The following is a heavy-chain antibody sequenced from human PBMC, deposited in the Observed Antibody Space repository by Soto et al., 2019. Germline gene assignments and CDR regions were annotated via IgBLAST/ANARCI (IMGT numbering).Heavy chain of an antibody. V-gene: IGHV3-9*01. CDR1: GFTFDDYA. CDR2: ISWNSGSI. J-gene: IGHJ6*03. CDR3: AKDNRGDYYGSGSYAYYYYYYMDV. Sequence: GGSLRLSCAASGFTFDDYAMHWVRQAPGKGLEWVSGISWNSGSIGYADSVKGRFTISRENAKNSLYLQMNSLRAEDTALYYCAKDNRGDYYGSGSYAYYYYYYMDVWGKGTTVTVSS. D-gene: IGHD3-10*01.